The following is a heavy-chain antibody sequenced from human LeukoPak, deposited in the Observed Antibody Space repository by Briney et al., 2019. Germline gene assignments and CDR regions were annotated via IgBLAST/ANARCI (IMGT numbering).Heavy chain of an antibody. V-gene: IGHV3-7*01. CDR1: GFTFSSYW. J-gene: IGHJ3*02. CDR3: ASPSNWGNAFDI. Sequence: GGSLRLSCAASGFTFSSYWMSWVRQAPGEGLEWVANIKQDGSEKYYVDSVKGRFTISRDNAKNTLYLQMNSLRAEDTAVYYCASPSNWGNAFDIWGQGTMVTVSS. D-gene: IGHD7-27*01. CDR2: IKQDGSEK.